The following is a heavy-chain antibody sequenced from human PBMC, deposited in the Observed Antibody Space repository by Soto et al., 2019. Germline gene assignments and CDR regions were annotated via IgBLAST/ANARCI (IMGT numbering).Heavy chain of an antibody. J-gene: IGHJ6*02. V-gene: IGHV3-48*02. Sequence: PGGSLRLSCAASGFTFSNYAMSWVRQAPGKGLEWVPYISSSSGTIYYADSVKGRFTISRDNAENSLYLQMNSLRDGDTAVYYCAREDPWSANADDMDVWGQGTTVTVSS. CDR2: ISSSSGTI. CDR3: AREDPWSANADDMDV. D-gene: IGHD3-3*01. CDR1: GFTFSNYA.